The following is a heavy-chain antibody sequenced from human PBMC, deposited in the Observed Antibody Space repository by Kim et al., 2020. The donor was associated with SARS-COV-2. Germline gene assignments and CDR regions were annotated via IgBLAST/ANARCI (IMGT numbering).Heavy chain of an antibody. Sequence: SETLSLTCTVSGGSISSYYWSWIRQPPGKGLEWIGYIYYSGSTNYNPSLKSRVTISVDTSKNQFSLKLSSVTAADTAVYYCARDWFDHRAVAGIGHYWYFDLWGRGTLVTVSS. CDR2: IYYSGST. CDR3: ARDWFDHRAVAGIGHYWYFDL. V-gene: IGHV4-59*01. J-gene: IGHJ2*01. D-gene: IGHD6-19*01. CDR1: GGSISSYY.